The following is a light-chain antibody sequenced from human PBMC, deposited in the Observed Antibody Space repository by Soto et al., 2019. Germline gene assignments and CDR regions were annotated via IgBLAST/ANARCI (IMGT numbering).Light chain of an antibody. CDR3: QSYTSSSTDVV. Sequence: QSVLTQPASVSGSPGQSITISCTGTSTDIGGYNYVSWYQQHPGKAPKLMIYDVNNRPSGVSNRFSGSKSGNTASLTISGLQAEEEADYYCQSYTSSSTDVVFGGGTKLTVL. CDR1: STDIGGYNY. V-gene: IGLV2-14*01. CDR2: DVN. J-gene: IGLJ2*01.